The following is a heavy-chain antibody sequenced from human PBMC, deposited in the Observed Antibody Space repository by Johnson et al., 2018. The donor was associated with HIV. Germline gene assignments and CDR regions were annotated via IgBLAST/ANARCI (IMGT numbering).Heavy chain of an antibody. V-gene: IGHV3-30*02. J-gene: IGHJ3*02. CDR1: GFTFRSYG. D-gene: IGHD3-9*01. Sequence: QVQLVESGGVVVQPGGSLKLSCAASGFTFRSYGIHCVRPAPGQRLEWVALIRNDGSNNYHAAFVTGRFSISRDSSKNTVYLQMNSLRAEYTALYYCAVSVLTGLRPDDAFDIWGQGTMVTVSS. CDR2: IRNDGSNN. CDR3: AVSVLTGLRPDDAFDI.